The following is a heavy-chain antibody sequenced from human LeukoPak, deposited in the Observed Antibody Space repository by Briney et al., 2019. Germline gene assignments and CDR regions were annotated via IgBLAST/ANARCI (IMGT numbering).Heavy chain of an antibody. J-gene: IGHJ4*02. Sequence: ASVKVSCKASGGTFSSYAISWVRQAPGQGLEWMGWIIPIFGTANYAQKFQGRVTITADESTSTAYMELSSLRSEDTAVYYCARSPQPYSSSWYFDYWGQGTLVTVSS. D-gene: IGHD6-13*01. CDR1: GGTFSSYA. V-gene: IGHV1-69*13. CDR3: ARSPQPYSSSWYFDY. CDR2: IIPIFGTA.